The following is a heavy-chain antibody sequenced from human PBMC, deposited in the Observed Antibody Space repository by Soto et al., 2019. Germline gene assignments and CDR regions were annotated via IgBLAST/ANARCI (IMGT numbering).Heavy chain of an antibody. CDR3: ARRIGYSYGYDFDY. CDR2: INHSGST. Sequence: SETLSLTCAVYGGSFSGYYWSWIRQPPGKGLEWIGEINHSGSTNYNPSLKSRVTISVDTSKNQFSLKLSSVTAADTAVYYCARRIGYSYGYDFDYWGQGTLVTVS. D-gene: IGHD5-18*01. V-gene: IGHV4-34*01. J-gene: IGHJ4*02. CDR1: GGSFSGYY.